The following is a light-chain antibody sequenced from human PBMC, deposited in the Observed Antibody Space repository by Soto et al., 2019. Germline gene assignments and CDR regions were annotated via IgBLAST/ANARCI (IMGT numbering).Light chain of an antibody. Sequence: QSVLTQPPSVSGAPGQRATISCTGSSSNIGAGYDVHWYQQLPGTAPKLLIYGNSNRPSGVPDRFSGSKSGTSASLAITGLQAEDEADYYCQSYDRSLSGLYVFGTGTKVTVL. V-gene: IGLV1-40*01. J-gene: IGLJ1*01. CDR2: GNS. CDR3: QSYDRSLSGLYV. CDR1: SSNIGAGYD.